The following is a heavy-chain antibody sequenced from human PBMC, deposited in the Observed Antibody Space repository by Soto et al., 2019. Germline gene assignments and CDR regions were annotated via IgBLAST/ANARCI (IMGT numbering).Heavy chain of an antibody. CDR1: GYSFTVYN. D-gene: IGHD3-3*01. CDR3: AREIRSGYYKYWYFDL. J-gene: IGHJ2*01. Sequence: QVQLVQSGAEVKKPGASVKVSCKASGYSFTVYNMHWVRQAPGQGLEWMGWINTDSGGTKYAQKFEGRVTMSRDTSINTAYMELSNLISDDTAVYYCAREIRSGYYKYWYFDLWGRGTLITVSS. CDR2: INTDSGGT. V-gene: IGHV1-2*02.